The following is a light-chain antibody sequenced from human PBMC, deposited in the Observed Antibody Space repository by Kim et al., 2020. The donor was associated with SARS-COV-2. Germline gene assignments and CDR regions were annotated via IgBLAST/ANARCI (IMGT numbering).Light chain of an antibody. CDR1: GSDVGGYTY. CDR3: SSYIRGSTNYV. V-gene: IGLV2-14*01. CDR2: EVD. J-gene: IGLJ1*01. Sequence: QSITISCTGTGSDVGGYTYVSWYQQHPGKAPKLVIYEVDNRPSGVSIRFSGSKSGNTASLTISGLQAEDEADYYCSSYIRGSTNYVFGTGTKVTVL.